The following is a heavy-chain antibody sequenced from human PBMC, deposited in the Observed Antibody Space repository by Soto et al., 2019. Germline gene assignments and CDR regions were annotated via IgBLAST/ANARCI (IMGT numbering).Heavy chain of an antibody. CDR3: ATDRGYSYGPFDP. V-gene: IGHV1-24*01. CDR1: GYTLTELS. J-gene: IGHJ5*02. Sequence: ASVKVSCKVSGYTLTELSMHWVRQAPGKGLEWMGGFDPEDGETIYAQKFQGRVTMTGDTSTDTAYMELSSLRSEDTAVYYCATDRGYSYGPFDPWGQGTLVTVS. CDR2: FDPEDGET. D-gene: IGHD5-18*01.